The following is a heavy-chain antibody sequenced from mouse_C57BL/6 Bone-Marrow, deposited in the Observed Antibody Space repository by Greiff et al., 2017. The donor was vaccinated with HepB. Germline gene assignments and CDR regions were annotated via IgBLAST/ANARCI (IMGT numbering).Heavy chain of an antibody. Sequence: EVKLVESGAELVRPGASVKLSCTASGFNIKDDYMHWVKQRPEQGLEWIGWIDPENGDTEYASKFQSKATITADTSSNPAYLQLSSLTSEDTAVYYCTTWDYGSGPYYAMDYWGQGTSVTVSS. CDR2: IDPENGDT. CDR1: GFNIKDDY. CDR3: TTWDYGSGPYYAMDY. J-gene: IGHJ4*01. V-gene: IGHV14-4*01. D-gene: IGHD1-1*01.